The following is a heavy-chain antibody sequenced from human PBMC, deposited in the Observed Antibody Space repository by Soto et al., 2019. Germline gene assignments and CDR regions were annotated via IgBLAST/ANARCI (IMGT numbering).Heavy chain of an antibody. D-gene: IGHD4-4*01. V-gene: IGHV3-30*18. CDR3: AKAYSKPASLYYYYYGMDV. Sequence: GGSMRLSCAASGVTFSSYGMHWVRKAPGKGLEWVAVISYDGSNKYYVDSVKGRFTISRDNSKNTLYLQMNSLRAEDTAVYYCAKAYSKPASLYYYYYGMDVWGQGTTVTVSS. CDR2: ISYDGSNK. CDR1: GVTFSSYG. J-gene: IGHJ6*02.